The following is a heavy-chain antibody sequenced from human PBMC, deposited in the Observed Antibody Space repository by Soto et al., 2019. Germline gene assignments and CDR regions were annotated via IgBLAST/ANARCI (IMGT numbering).Heavy chain of an antibody. V-gene: IGHV4-31*03. J-gene: IGHJ1*01. CDR1: GGSISSGAYY. CDR2: IYYSGST. CDR3: AIYDSSGSRGFQH. Sequence: QVQLQESGPGLVKPSQTLSLTCTVSGGSISSGAYYWSWIRQHPGKGLEWIGYIYYSGSTYYNPSLKGRVTISVDTSKNQFSLKLSSVTAADTAVYYCAIYDSSGSRGFQHWGPGTLVTVSS. D-gene: IGHD3-22*01.